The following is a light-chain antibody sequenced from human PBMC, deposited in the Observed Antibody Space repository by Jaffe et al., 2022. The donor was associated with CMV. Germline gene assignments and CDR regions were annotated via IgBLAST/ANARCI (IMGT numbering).Light chain of an antibody. J-gene: IGKJ4*01. CDR1: QSFSSNY. V-gene: IGKV3-20*01. CDR2: DAS. Sequence: ESVLTQSPGNLSLSPGERATLSCRASQSFSSNYLAWYQQKPGQAPRLLIFDASSRATGIPDRFSGSASVTDFTLTISRLEPEDSAVYYCQQYHNSPFTFGGGTKVEIK. CDR3: QQYHNSPFT.